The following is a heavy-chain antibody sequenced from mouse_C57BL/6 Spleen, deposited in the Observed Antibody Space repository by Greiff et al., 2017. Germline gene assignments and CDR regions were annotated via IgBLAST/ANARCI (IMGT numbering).Heavy chain of an antibody. CDR3: ARGVYDGYSSWFAY. Sequence: QVQLQQSGAELMKPGASVKLSCKATGYTFTGYWIAWVKQRPGHGLEWIGEILPGSGSTNYNEKFKGKATFTADTSSNTAYMQLSSLTTEDSAIXYCARGVYDGYSSWFAYWGQGTLVTVSA. D-gene: IGHD2-3*01. CDR1: GYTFTGYW. CDR2: ILPGSGST. J-gene: IGHJ3*01. V-gene: IGHV1-9*01.